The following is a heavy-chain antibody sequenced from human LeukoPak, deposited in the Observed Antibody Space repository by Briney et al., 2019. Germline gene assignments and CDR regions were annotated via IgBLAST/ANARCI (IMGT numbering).Heavy chain of an antibody. CDR3: ARGETSSYDY. V-gene: IGHV3-53*01. D-gene: IGHD2-2*01. J-gene: IGHJ4*02. CDR1: GFTVSINY. Sequence: GGCLRLSCAASGFTVSINYMSWVRPAPGKGLEWVSVIYSGGNTYYADSVKGRFTISRDNSKNQVYLQMNSLRAEDTAVYYCARGETSSYDYWGQGTLVTVSS. CDR2: IYSGGNT.